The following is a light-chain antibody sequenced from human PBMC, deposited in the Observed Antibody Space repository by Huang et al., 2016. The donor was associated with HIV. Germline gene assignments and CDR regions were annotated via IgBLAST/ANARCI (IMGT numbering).Light chain of an antibody. V-gene: IGKV3-11*01. CDR2: DAS. J-gene: IGKJ4*01. CDR3: QQRSSPLT. CDR1: QSVGNY. Sequence: EIVLTQSPATLSLFPGQRATLSCRTSQSVGNYLAWYHQRPGQAPRLLIYDASNSATGIPARCSGSGSGTAFTLTISSLEPDDFAVYYCQQRSSPLTFGGGTKVEIK.